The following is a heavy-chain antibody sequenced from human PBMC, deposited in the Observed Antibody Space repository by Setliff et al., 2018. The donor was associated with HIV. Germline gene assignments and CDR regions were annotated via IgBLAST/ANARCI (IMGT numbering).Heavy chain of an antibody. CDR1: GGSINSGGYY. CDR3: ARVHQKVAAYYYYYVDV. J-gene: IGHJ6*03. D-gene: IGHD2-15*01. CDR2: ISYSGTT. V-gene: IGHV4-31*03. Sequence: SETLSLTCTVSGGSINSGGYYWSWIRQHPGKGLEWIGYISYSGTTYYNPSLKSRITMSLDTSKSHFSLSLSSVTAADTAVYYCARVHQKVAAYYYYYVDVWGKGTTVTVSS.